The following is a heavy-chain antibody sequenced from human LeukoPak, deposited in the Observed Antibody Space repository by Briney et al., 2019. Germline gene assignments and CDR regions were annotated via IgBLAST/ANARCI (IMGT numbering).Heavy chain of an antibody. V-gene: IGHV3-74*01. CDR2: INSDGSST. CDR1: GFTFSSYW. CDR3: AKDEGTPSHHDY. J-gene: IGHJ4*02. Sequence: GGSLRLSCAASGFTFSSYWMHWVRQAPGKGLVWVSRINSDGSSTSYADSVKGRFTISRDNAKNTLYLQMNSLRAEDTAVYYCAKDEGTPSHHDYWGQGTLVTVSS. D-gene: IGHD2-15*01.